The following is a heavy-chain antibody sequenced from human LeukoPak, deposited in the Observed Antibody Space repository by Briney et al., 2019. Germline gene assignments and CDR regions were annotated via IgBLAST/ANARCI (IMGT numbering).Heavy chain of an antibody. D-gene: IGHD6-6*01. J-gene: IGHJ6*02. CDR1: GFTVSSAY. CDR2: IYIGGST. CDR3: VKDPYSSSSGGPYAMDV. Sequence: GGSLRLSCAASGFTVSSAYMTWVRQASGKGLEWGSVIYIGGSTYYADSVKGRFTISRDNSKNTLYLQMNSLRAEDTVVYYCVKDPYSSSSGGPYAMDVWGQGTTVTVSS. V-gene: IGHV3-53*01.